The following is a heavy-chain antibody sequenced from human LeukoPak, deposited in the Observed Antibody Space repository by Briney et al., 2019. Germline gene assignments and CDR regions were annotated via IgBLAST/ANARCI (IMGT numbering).Heavy chain of an antibody. CDR2: VSGCGDST. CDR3: AKGSVDTSYIDY. J-gene: IGHJ4*02. Sequence: GGSLRLSCAASGFTFSNFAMTWVRLAPGRGLEWVSTVSGCGDSTHFADSVKGRFTISRDNSKNTLYLQMNRLRVGDTALYYCAKGSVDTSYIDYWGQGTLVTVSS. D-gene: IGHD3-10*01. CDR1: GFTFSNFA. V-gene: IGHV3-23*01.